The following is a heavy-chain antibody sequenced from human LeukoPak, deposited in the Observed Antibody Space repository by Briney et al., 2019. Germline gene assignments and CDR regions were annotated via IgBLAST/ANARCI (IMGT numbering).Heavy chain of an antibody. CDR1: GYSISSGYY. CDR2: IYHSGST. J-gene: IGHJ5*02. Sequence: PSETLSLTCAVSGYSISSGYYWGWIRQPPGKGLEWIGSIYHSGSTYYNPSLKSRVTISVDTSKNQLSLKLSSVTAADTAVYYCARHRYDFWSGWRFRNWFDPWGQGTLVTVSS. D-gene: IGHD3-3*01. CDR3: ARHRYDFWSGWRFRNWFDP. V-gene: IGHV4-38-2*01.